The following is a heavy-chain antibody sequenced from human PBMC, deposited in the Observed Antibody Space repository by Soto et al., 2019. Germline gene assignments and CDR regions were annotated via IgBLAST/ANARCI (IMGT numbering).Heavy chain of an antibody. CDR3: ARLLDGLHFDY. CDR1: GLSITSTSYY. CDR2: IYNSGST. V-gene: IGHV4-39*01. J-gene: IGHJ4*02. D-gene: IGHD3-9*01. Sequence: SDTLSLTCTVSGLSITSTSYYWAGIRQPPGKGLEWIGSIYNSGSTYYNPSLKSRVTISIDTSKNQFSLKLSSLTAADTAVYYCARLLDGLHFDYWGQGTLVTVS.